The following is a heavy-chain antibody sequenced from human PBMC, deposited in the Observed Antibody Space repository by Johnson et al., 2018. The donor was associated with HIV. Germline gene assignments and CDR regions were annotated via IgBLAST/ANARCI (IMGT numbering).Heavy chain of an antibody. CDR3: AKDMSRIAARSDAFDI. D-gene: IGHD6-13*01. CDR1: GFTFSDYY. CDR2: ISSSGSTI. J-gene: IGHJ3*02. V-gene: IGHV3-11*01. Sequence: QMQLVESGGGVVQPGRSLRLSCAASGFTFSDYYMSWIRQAPGKGLEWVSYISSSGSTIYYADSVKGRFTISRDNAKNSLYLQMNSLRAEDTALYYCAKDMSRIAARSDAFDIWGQWTMVTVSS.